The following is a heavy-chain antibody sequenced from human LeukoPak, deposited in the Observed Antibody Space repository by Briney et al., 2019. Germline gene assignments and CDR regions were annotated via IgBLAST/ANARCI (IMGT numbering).Heavy chain of an antibody. CDR2: IYHSGST. D-gene: IGHD4-11*01. V-gene: IGHV4-38-2*02. J-gene: IGHJ4*02. Sequence: PSETLSLTCTVSGYSISSGYYWGWIRQPPGKGLEWIGNIYHSGSTYYNPSLKSRVTISVDTSKNQFSLKLSSVTAADTAVYYCARDREYSNHYFDYWGQGTLVTVSS. CDR1: GYSISSGYY. CDR3: ARDREYSNHYFDY.